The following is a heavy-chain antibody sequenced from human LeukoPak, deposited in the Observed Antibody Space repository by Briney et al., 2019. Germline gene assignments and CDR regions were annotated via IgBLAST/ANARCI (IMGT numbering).Heavy chain of an antibody. CDR2: ISSSGSTI. D-gene: IGHD3-9*01. CDR1: GFTFSSYE. CDR3: ARDLQLRYFDGAPDY. Sequence: PGGSLRLSCAASGFTFSSYEMNWVRQAPGKGLEWVSYISSSGSTIYYADSVKGRFTISRDNAKNSLYLQMNSLRAEDTAVYYCARDLQLRYFDGAPDYWGQETLVTVSS. V-gene: IGHV3-48*03. J-gene: IGHJ4*02.